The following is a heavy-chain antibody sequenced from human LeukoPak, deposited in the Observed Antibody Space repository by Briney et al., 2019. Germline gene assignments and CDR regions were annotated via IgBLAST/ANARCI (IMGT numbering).Heavy chain of an antibody. J-gene: IGHJ6*04. CDR1: GFTFTSSA. CDR2: IVVGSGNT. D-gene: IGHD2-15*01. CDR3: AAGLTRGYCSGGSCHHYYYGMDV. Sequence: SVKVSCKASGFTFTSSAVQWVRQARGQRLEWIGWIVVGSGNTNYAQKFQERVTITRDMSTSTAYMELSSLRSEDTAVYYCAAGLTRGYCSGGSCHHYYYGMDVWGKGTTVTVSS. V-gene: IGHV1-58*01.